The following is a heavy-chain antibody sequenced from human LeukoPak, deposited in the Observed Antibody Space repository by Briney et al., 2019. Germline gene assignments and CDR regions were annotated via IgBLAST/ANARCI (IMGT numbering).Heavy chain of an antibody. CDR3: ARLFLGSSWYFDY. CDR2: ISTNNGDT. J-gene: IGHJ4*02. Sequence: ASVRVSCKASGYTFTTYGVTWVRQAPGQGFEWMGWISTNNGDTNCAQKFQGRVTMTTDTSTTTAYMELTSLRSDDTAVYYCARLFLGSSWYFDYWGQGTLVSVSS. V-gene: IGHV1-18*01. D-gene: IGHD6-13*01. CDR1: GYTFTTYG.